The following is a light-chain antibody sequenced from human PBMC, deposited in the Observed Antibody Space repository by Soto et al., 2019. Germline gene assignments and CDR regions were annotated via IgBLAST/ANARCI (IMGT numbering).Light chain of an antibody. CDR2: EVS. CDR3: CSYTSSSTYV. V-gene: IGLV2-14*01. Sequence: QSALTQPASVSGSPGQSITISCTGTSSDVGGYVYVSWYQQHPGKAPKLMIYEVSNRPSGVSNRFSGSKSGNTASLTISGLQAEDEADYSCCSYTSSSTYVFGTGTKLTVL. CDR1: SSDVGGYVY. J-gene: IGLJ1*01.